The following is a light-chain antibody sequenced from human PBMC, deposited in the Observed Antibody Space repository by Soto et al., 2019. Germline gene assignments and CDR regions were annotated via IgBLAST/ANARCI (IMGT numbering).Light chain of an antibody. CDR3: KVWDSSSDHHV. J-gene: IGLJ1*01. CDR2: YDS. Sequence: SYELTQPPSLSVAPGETARITCGGNNIGSQTVHWYQQKPGQAPVVVIYYDSDRPSGIPERFSGSNSGNTATLTISRVEAGDEADYYCKVWDSSSDHHVFGTGTKLTVL. V-gene: IGLV3-21*04. CDR1: NIGSQT.